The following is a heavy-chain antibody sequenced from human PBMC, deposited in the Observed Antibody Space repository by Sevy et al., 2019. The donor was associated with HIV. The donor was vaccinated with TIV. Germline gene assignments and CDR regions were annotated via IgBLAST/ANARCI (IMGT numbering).Heavy chain of an antibody. CDR2: AKQDMSEK. Sequence: GGSLRLSCATSGFTFSSNWMTWVRQAPGKGLEWVANAKQDMSEKYYADSVKGRFTISRDNAKNSLYLEMNSLRAEDTAVYYCARAQQITMLVVIGGLYFDFWGQGTLVTVSS. CDR3: ARAQQITMLVVIGGLYFDF. J-gene: IGHJ4*02. CDR1: GFTFSSNW. V-gene: IGHV3-7*01. D-gene: IGHD3-22*01.